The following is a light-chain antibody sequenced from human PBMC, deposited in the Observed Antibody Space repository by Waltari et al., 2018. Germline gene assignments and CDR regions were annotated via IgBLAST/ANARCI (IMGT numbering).Light chain of an antibody. CDR3: CSYRSESTYI. J-gene: IGLJ1*01. V-gene: IGLV2-11*01. CDR2: DVS. Sequence: QAALTQPPSVPKSLGQSVTISCTGTRRDVGGYHDVSWYQQHPDTAPRLLIYDVSKRPSGVSDRFSGSKSGNTASLTISGLQAEDEADYYCCSYRSESTYIFGTGTRLTVL. CDR1: RRDVGGYHD.